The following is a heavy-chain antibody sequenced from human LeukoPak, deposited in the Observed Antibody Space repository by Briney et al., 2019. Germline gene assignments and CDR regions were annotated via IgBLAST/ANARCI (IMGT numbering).Heavy chain of an antibody. J-gene: IGHJ3*02. Sequence: GGSLRLSCAASGFTFSSYSMNWVRQAPGKGLEWVSSISNNGSNKYYADSVKGQFTISIENAKTSLHLQMNSMRAKDTATYYYSRARSCFDIWAGYRDDVFDIWGQGTLVTVSS. CDR3: SRARSCFDIWAGYRDDVFDI. D-gene: IGHD3-9*01. V-gene: IGHV3-21*01. CDR2: ISNNGSNK. CDR1: GFTFSSYS.